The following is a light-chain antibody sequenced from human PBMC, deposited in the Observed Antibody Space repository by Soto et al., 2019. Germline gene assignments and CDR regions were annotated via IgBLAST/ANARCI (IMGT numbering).Light chain of an antibody. CDR1: QTVNSD. Sequence: DIVLTQSPVTLSASPGESATPSCRASQTVNSDLAWYQQKPGQAPRLLIYGAYIRAVGIPARFSGSGSGADFTLTIRSLQSEDFALYFCQQYNDWPRTFGQGTKVDIK. J-gene: IGKJ1*01. V-gene: IGKV3-15*01. CDR2: GAY. CDR3: QQYNDWPRT.